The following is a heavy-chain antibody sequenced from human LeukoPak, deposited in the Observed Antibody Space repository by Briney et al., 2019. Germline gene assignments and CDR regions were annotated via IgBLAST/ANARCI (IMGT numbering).Heavy chain of an antibody. CDR1: GFTFSSYG. Sequence: GRSLRLSCAASGFTFSSYGMHWVRQAPGKGLEWVAVISYDGSNKYYADSAKGRFTISRDNSKNTLYLQMNSLRAEDTAVYYCAKDLLPTKQRYGMDVWGQGTTVTVSS. V-gene: IGHV3-30*18. CDR2: ISYDGSNK. CDR3: AKDLLPTKQRYGMDV. D-gene: IGHD1/OR15-1a*01. J-gene: IGHJ6*02.